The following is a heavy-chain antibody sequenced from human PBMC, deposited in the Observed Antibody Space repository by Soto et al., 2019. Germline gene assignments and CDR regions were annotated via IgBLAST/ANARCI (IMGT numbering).Heavy chain of an antibody. CDR3: ARDSLGTMITFDP. CDR1: GFTVSSNY. V-gene: IGHV3-53*01. Sequence: PGGSLRPSCAASGFTVSSNYMSWVRQAPGKGLEWVSVIYSGGSTYYVDSVKGRFTISRDNTKNSLFLQMNNLRAEDTAVYNCARDSLGTMITFDPWGQGTLVTVSS. D-gene: IGHD3-16*01. CDR2: IYSGGST. J-gene: IGHJ5*02.